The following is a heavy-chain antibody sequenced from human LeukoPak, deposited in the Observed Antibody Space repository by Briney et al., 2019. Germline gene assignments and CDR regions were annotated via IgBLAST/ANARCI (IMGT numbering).Heavy chain of an antibody. CDR1: GYSFTSYW. CDR3: ARRQYSYDFFDY. CDR2: IFPGDSDA. D-gene: IGHD3/OR15-3a*01. Sequence: GESLKISCKGSGYSFTSYWIGWVRQMPGKGLEWMGIIFPGDSDARYSPPFQGQVTISADKSISTAYLQLNSLKASDTAMYYCARRQYSYDFFDYWGQGSLVTVSS. V-gene: IGHV5-51*01. J-gene: IGHJ4*02.